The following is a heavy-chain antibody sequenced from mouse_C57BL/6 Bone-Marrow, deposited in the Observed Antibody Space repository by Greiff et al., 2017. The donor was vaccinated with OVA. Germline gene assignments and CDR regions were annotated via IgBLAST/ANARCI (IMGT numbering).Heavy chain of an antibody. CDR1: GFNITDDY. V-gene: IGHV14-4*01. CDR3: ATAGLRDYAMDY. Sequence: EVHLVESGAELVRPGASVKLSCTASGFNITDDYMHWVKQRPEQGLEWIGWIDPENGDTEYASKFQGKATITADTSSNTAYLQLSSLTSEDTAVYYCATAGLRDYAMDYWGQGTSVTVSS. CDR2: IDPENGDT. J-gene: IGHJ4*01. D-gene: IGHD2-4*01.